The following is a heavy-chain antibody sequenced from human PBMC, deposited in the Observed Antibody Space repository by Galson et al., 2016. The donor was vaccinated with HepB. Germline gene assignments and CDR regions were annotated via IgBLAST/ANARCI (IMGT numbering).Heavy chain of an antibody. CDR2: IYSDGST. J-gene: IGHJ3*01. Sequence: SLRLSCAASGFIVNNNYMDWVRQAPGKGLEWVSVIYSDGSTYYADSVKGRFTISEDNSKNMLYLQMNTLRAEDTAVYYCARDPDYYDSRGYTTGFDVWGQGTMVTVSS. CDR1: GFIVNNNY. CDR3: ARDPDYYDSRGYTTGFDV. V-gene: IGHV3-53*01. D-gene: IGHD3-22*01.